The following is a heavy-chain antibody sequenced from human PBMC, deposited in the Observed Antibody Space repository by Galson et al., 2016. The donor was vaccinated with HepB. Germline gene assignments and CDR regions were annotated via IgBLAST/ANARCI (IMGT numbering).Heavy chain of an antibody. CDR2: ISFDGIHK. D-gene: IGHD2-2*01. CDR3: AMGAVVVPAPIGSPYHYYAMDD. V-gene: IGHV3-30*03. Sequence: SLRLSCAASAFTFRSYGIHWVRQAPGKGLEWVAVISFDGIHKDCADSVKGRFTISRDNSKNKVYLQMNSLRDEDAAVYYCAMGAVVVPAPIGSPYHYYAMDDWGQGTTVTVSS. J-gene: IGHJ6*02. CDR1: AFTFRSYG.